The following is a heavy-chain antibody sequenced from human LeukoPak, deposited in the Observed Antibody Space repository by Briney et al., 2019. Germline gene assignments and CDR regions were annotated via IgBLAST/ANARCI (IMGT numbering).Heavy chain of an antibody. V-gene: IGHV3-21*01. CDR2: ISSSSDYI. Sequence: GGSLRLSCAASGFSFISYSMNWVRQAPRKGLEWVSSISSSSDYIYHADSVKGRFTISRDNPKKSLYLQMNSLRAEDTAVYYCARGATTTRFGRFDPWGQGTLVIVSS. CDR1: GFSFISYS. CDR3: ARGATTTRFGRFDP. J-gene: IGHJ5*02. D-gene: IGHD4-17*01.